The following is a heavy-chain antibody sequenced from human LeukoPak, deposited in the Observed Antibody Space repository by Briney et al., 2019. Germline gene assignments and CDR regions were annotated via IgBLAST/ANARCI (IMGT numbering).Heavy chain of an antibody. V-gene: IGHV4-59*08. CDR1: DGSIRSYY. D-gene: IGHD6-13*01. CDR3: ARLNVLSGSPLHHFDH. Sequence: SETMSLTCTVSDGSIRSYYWTWIRQPPGKGLELIGYISYSGSTNYNPSLKGRVTISVDTSKNQFSLKLTSVTAADTAVYYCARLNVLSGSPLHHFDHWGQGTLVTVSS. CDR2: ISYSGST. J-gene: IGHJ4*02.